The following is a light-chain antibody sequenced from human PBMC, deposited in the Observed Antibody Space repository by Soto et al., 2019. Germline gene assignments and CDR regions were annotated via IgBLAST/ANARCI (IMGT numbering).Light chain of an antibody. CDR1: QDIRNF. CDR3: QKYSSVPV. V-gene: IGKV1-27*01. Sequence: DIQMTQSPTSLSASVGDRVTITCRASQDIRNFVAWYQQKPGKAPKLLIYAASTLQSGVPSRFSGSGSGTDFTLTSNSLQPVDVATYSCQKYSSVPVFGPGTKVEIK. CDR2: AAS. J-gene: IGKJ3*01.